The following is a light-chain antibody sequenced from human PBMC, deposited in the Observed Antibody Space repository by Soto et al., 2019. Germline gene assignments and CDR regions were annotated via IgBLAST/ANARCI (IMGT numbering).Light chain of an antibody. V-gene: IGKV3-20*01. CDR3: QNFGDSPFT. CDR1: ESISSHY. Sequence: EIVLMQSPDTLSLSPGERATLSCWASESISSHYIAWYQQKPGQAPRLLIFGASTRATGIPDRFSGSWSGTDVTLTISRLEPEDFAVYYCQNFGDSPFTFGPGTKVDIK. CDR2: GAS. J-gene: IGKJ3*01.